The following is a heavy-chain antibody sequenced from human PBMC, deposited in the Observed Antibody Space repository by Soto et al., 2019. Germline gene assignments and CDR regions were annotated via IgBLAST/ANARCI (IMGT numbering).Heavy chain of an antibody. CDR3: ARARDIVVVVAATRDDAFDI. CDR1: GGTFSSYA. CDR2: IIPIFGTT. V-gene: IGHV1-69*13. D-gene: IGHD2-15*01. J-gene: IGHJ3*02. Sequence: SVKVSCKASGGTFSSYAISWVRQAPGQGLEWMGGIIPIFGTTKYAQKFQGRVTITADESTSTAYMELSSLRSEDTAVYYCARARDIVVVVAATRDDAFDIWGQGTMVTVSS.